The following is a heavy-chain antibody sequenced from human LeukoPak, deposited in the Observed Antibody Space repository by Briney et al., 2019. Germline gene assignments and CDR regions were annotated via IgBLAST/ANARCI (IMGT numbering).Heavy chain of an antibody. D-gene: IGHD1-26*01. V-gene: IGHV3-64*01. CDR2: INDSGDRT. Sequence: GGSLRLSCAASGFTFSSHAMHWVRRAPGKGLECVSTINDSGDRTYCATSVKGRFSVSRDNSKNTLYLQMGSLRAEDVAVYYCARGRQGAKTRYFDIWGRGTLVTVSS. CDR1: GFTFSSHA. J-gene: IGHJ2*01. CDR3: ARGRQGAKTRYFDI.